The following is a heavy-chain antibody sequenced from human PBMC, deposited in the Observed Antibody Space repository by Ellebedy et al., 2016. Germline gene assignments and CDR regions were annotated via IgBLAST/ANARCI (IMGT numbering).Heavy chain of an antibody. CDR3: ARGNTIPGPEPLDY. Sequence: GGSLRLSCVVSGFSVSSNYLSWVRQAPGKGLEWVSVIYAGGSTFYADSVKGRFTISRDNSKNTLYLQMNRLRAEDTAMYLCARGNTIPGPEPLDYWGQGTLITVSS. D-gene: IGHD1-14*01. CDR2: IYAGGST. CDR1: GFSVSSNY. J-gene: IGHJ4*02. V-gene: IGHV3-66*01.